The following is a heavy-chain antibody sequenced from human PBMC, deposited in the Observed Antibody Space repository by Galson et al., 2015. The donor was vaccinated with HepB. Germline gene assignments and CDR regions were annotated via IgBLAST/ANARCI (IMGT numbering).Heavy chain of an antibody. Sequence: SLRLSCAASGFTFSSYGMHWVRQAPGKGLEWVAVISCDGSNKYYADSVKGRFTISRDNSKNTLYLQMNSLRAEDTAVYYCAKGILSSSWHLFDYWGQGTLVTVSS. CDR2: ISCDGSNK. CDR3: AKGILSSSWHLFDY. V-gene: IGHV3-30*18. J-gene: IGHJ4*02. D-gene: IGHD6-13*01. CDR1: GFTFSSYG.